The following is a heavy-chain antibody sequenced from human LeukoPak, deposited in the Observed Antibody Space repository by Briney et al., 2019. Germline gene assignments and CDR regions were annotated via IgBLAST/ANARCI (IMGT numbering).Heavy chain of an antibody. CDR1: GYTFTGYY. V-gene: IGHV1-2*02. Sequence: ASVKVSCKASGYTFTGYYMHWVRQAPGQGLEWMGWINPNSGGTNYAQKFQGRVTMTRDTSISTAYMELSRLRSDDTAVYYCARGKNDGRITIFGVVYWFDPWGQGTLVTVSS. CDR2: INPNSGGT. J-gene: IGHJ5*02. D-gene: IGHD3-3*01. CDR3: ARGKNDGRITIFGVVYWFDP.